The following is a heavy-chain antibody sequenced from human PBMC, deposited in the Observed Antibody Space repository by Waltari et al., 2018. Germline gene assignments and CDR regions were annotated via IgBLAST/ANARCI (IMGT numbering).Heavy chain of an antibody. V-gene: IGHV4-59*01. CDR3: ARRGYDFWSGYFSSYYMDV. Sequence: QVQLQESGPGLVKPSETLSLTCTVSGGSISSYYWSWIRQPPGQGLEWIGYIYYSGSTNYNPSLKSRVTISVDTSKNQFSLKLSSVTAADTAVYYCARRGYDFWSGYFSSYYMDVWGKGTTVTVSS. CDR1: GGSISSYY. D-gene: IGHD3-3*01. CDR2: IYYSGST. J-gene: IGHJ6*03.